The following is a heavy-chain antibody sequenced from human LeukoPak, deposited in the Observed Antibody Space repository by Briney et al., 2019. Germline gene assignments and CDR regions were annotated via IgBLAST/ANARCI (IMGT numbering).Heavy chain of an antibody. D-gene: IGHD3-9*01. CDR2: ISYDGSNK. J-gene: IGHJ5*02. Sequence: GGSLRLSCAASGFTFSSYAMHWVRQAPGKGLEWVAVISYDGSNKYYAGSVKGRFTISRDNSKNTLYLQMNSLRAEDTAVYYCVRENILTGDNWFDPWGQGTLVTVSS. CDR3: VRENILTGDNWFDP. V-gene: IGHV3-30-3*01. CDR1: GFTFSSYA.